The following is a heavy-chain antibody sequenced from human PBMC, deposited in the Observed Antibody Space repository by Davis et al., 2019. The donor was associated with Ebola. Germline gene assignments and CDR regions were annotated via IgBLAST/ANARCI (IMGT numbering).Heavy chain of an antibody. J-gene: IGHJ4*02. CDR2: ISDNGGYT. D-gene: IGHD6-6*01. CDR1: GFTFSSYA. CDR3: ARSIAARSFDY. Sequence: GESLKISCAASGFTFSSYAMHWVRQAPGKGLEWVSYISDNGGYTNYADSVRGRFTISRDNAKNSLSLQMNSLRVEDTAVYYCARSIAARSFDYWGQGTLVTVSS. V-gene: IGHV3-21*05.